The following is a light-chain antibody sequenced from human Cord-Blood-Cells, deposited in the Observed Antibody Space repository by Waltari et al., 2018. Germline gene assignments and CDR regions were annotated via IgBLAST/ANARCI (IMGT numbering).Light chain of an antibody. CDR3: SSYTSSSVV. J-gene: IGLJ2*01. Sequence: QSALPPPASVSGSSGQSITISCTGTSSDVGGYNYVSWYQQHPGKAPKLMIYAVSNRPSGVSNRFSGSKSGNTASLTISGLQAEDEADYYCSSYTSSSVVFGGGTKLTVL. CDR1: SSDVGGYNY. V-gene: IGLV2-14*01. CDR2: AVS.